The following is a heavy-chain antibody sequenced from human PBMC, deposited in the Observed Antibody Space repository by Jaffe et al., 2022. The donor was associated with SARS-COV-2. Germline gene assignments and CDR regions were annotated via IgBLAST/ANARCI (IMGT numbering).Heavy chain of an antibody. Sequence: EVQLLESGGGLVQPGGSLRLSCAASGFTFSSYAMSWVRQAPGKGLEWVSAISGSGGSTYYADSVKGRFTISRDNSKNTLYLQMNSLRAEDTAVYYCAKAPLDLRLGELSLHFDYWGQGTLVTVSS. CDR3: AKAPLDLRLGELSLHFDY. J-gene: IGHJ4*02. V-gene: IGHV3-23*01. D-gene: IGHD3-16*02. CDR2: ISGSGGST. CDR1: GFTFSSYA.